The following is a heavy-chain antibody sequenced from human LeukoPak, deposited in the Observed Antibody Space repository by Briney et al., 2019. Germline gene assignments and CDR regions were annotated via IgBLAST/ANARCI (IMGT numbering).Heavy chain of an antibody. CDR2: IINNGGST. D-gene: IGHD4-17*01. J-gene: IGHJ4*02. Sequence: GGSLRLSCAASGFTFSSYAMNWVRQAPGKGLEWVSTIINNGGSTSYADSVKGRFTISRDNSKNTLYLQMNSLRVGDTAVYYCAKDIHGDYGGLDYWGQGTVVIVSS. V-gene: IGHV3-23*01. CDR3: AKDIHGDYGGLDY. CDR1: GFTFSSYA.